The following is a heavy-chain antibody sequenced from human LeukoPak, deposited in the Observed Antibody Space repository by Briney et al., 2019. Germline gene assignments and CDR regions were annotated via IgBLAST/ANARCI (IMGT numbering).Heavy chain of an antibody. D-gene: IGHD3-22*01. Sequence: ASVKVSCRASGYTFTSFYIHWVRQAPGQGLEWMGIINPSGGSTSYAQRFQGRITMTRDTSTSTVYMELSSLRPEDTAVYYCARDLEKITVIIDHTRVGFGRMVIWGQGTMVTVSS. V-gene: IGHV1-46*01. J-gene: IGHJ3*02. CDR3: ARDLEKITVIIDHTRVGFGRMVI. CDR2: INPSGGST. CDR1: GYTFTSFY.